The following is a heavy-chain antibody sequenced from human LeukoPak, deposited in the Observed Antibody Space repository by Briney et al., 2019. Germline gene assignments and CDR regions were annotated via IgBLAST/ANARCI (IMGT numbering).Heavy chain of an antibody. V-gene: IGHV1-69*13. CDR3: ARAEDCSGGSCSNTFDY. D-gene: IGHD2-15*01. Sequence: SVKVSCKASGGTFTIYAISWVRQAPGQGLEWMGGIIPIFGTANYAQKFQGRVTITADESTSTAYMELSSLRSEDTAVYYCARAEDCSGGSCSNTFDYWGQGTLVTVSS. J-gene: IGHJ4*02. CDR1: GGTFTIYA. CDR2: IIPIFGTA.